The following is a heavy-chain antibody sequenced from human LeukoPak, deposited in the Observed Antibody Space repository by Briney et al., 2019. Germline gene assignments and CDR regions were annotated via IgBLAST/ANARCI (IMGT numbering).Heavy chain of an antibody. CDR1: GYTFTSYG. CDR3: ATHKSSSWRNNWFDP. CDR2: IIPIFGTA. V-gene: IGHV1-69*05. Sequence: SVKVSCKASGYTFTSYGISWVRQAPGQGLEWMGRIIPIFGTANYAQKFQGRVTITTDESTSTAYMELSSLRSDDTAVYYCATHKSSSWRNNWFDPWGQGTLVTVSS. D-gene: IGHD6-13*01. J-gene: IGHJ5*02.